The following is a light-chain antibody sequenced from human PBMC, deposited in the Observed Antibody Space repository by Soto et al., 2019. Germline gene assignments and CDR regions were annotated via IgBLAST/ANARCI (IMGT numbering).Light chain of an antibody. CDR2: KAS. J-gene: IGKJ1*01. CDR3: QQYNNYST. Sequence: DIQMTQSPSTLSASVGDRVIISCRASQNIYSWLAWYQQKPGIAPKLLIYKASTLESGVPSRFSGSGSGTEFTLTISGLQPDDSATYYCQQYNNYSTFGQGTKVDIK. CDR1: QNIYSW. V-gene: IGKV1-5*03.